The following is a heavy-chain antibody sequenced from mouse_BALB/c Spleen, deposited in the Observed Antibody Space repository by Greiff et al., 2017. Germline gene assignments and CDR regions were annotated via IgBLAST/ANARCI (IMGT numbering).Heavy chain of an antibody. V-gene: IGHV5-17*02. CDR3: ARYWDYFDY. Sequence: EVMLVESGGGLVQPGGSRKLSCAASGFTFSSFGMHWVRQAPEKGLEWVAYISSGSSTIYYADTVKGRFTISRDNPKNTLFLQMTSLRSEDTAMYYCARYWDYFDYWGQGTTLTVSS. J-gene: IGHJ2*01. D-gene: IGHD4-1*01. CDR1: GFTFSSFG. CDR2: ISSGSSTI.